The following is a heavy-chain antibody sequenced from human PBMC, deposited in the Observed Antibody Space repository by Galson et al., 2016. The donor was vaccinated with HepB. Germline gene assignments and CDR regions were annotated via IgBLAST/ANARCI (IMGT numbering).Heavy chain of an antibody. Sequence: SLRLSCAASGFTFSNYGMHWVRQAPGKGLEWVALISYDGINSYYADSLKGRFTISRDNSKNTLYLQMNSLRAEDTGVYYCAKDRLAAPYYYYVMDVWGKGTTVTVSS. CDR3: AKDRLAAPYYYYVMDV. D-gene: IGHD3-10*01. CDR1: GFTFSNYG. J-gene: IGHJ6*04. V-gene: IGHV3-30*18. CDR2: ISYDGINS.